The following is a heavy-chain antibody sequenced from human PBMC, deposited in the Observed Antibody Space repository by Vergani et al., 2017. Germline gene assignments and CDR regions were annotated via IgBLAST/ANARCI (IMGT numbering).Heavy chain of an antibody. CDR2: ISYDGSNK. CDR3: ARDRPVVVPRRAKGYYGMDV. D-gene: IGHD2-2*01. J-gene: IGHJ6*02. V-gene: IGHV3-30*03. Sequence: VQLVESGGGLVQPGRSLRLSCAASGFTFSSYGMHWVRQAPGKGLEWVAVISYDGSNKYYADSVKGRFTISRDNSKNTLYLQMNSLRAEDTAVYYCARDRPVVVPRRAKGYYGMDVWGQGTTVTVSS. CDR1: GFTFSSYG.